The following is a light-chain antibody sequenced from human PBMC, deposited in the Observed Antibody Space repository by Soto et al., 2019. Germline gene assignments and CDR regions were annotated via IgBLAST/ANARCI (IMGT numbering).Light chain of an antibody. Sequence: DIQMTQSPSSLSASVGDRVTITCRASQSISSYLNWYQQKPWKAPKLLINAASSLQSGVPSRFSGSGAVTDFPLPISCLQPDGFASDCCQHIYSTPQRTFGQGTKVEIK. V-gene: IGKV1-39*01. CDR1: QSISSY. J-gene: IGKJ1*01. CDR3: QHIYSTPQRT. CDR2: AAS.